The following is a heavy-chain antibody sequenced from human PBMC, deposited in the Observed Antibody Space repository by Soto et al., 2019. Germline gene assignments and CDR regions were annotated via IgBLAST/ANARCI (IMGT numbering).Heavy chain of an antibody. J-gene: IGHJ2*01. CDR1: GYTLTELS. D-gene: IGHD1-26*01. CDR3: AKPYSGSYSWYFDL. V-gene: IGHV1-24*01. CDR2: FDPEDGET. Sequence: ASVKVSCKVSGYTLTELSMHWVRQAPGKGLEWMGGFDPEDGETIYAQKFQGRVTMTEDTSTDTAYMELSSLRSEDTAVYYCAKPYSGSYSWYFDLWGRGTLVTVSS.